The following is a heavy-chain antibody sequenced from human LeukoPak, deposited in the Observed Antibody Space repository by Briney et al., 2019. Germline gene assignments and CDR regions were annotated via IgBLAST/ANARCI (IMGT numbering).Heavy chain of an antibody. D-gene: IGHD6-6*01. CDR3: ASPLYSSSSV. CDR1: GFTFSSYS. V-gene: IGHV3-21*01. Sequence: TGGSLRLSCAASGFTFSSYSMNWVRQAPGKGPEWVSSISSNSSYTYYADSVKGRFTISRDNAKNSLYLQMNSLRAEDTAVYYCASPLYSSSSVWGQGTLVTVSS. CDR2: ISSNSSYT. J-gene: IGHJ4*02.